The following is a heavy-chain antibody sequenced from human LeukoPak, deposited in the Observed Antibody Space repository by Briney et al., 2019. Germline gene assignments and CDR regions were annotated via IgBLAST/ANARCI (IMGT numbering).Heavy chain of an antibody. CDR1: EYTFTGYY. Sequence: GASVKVSCKASEYTFTGYYMHWVRQAPGQGLEWVGWIKPNSGDTSYTQKFQGRVTLTRDTSISTAFMELSRLRSDDTAVYYCARCIAVAVPDYWGQGTLVTVSS. J-gene: IGHJ4*02. CDR2: IKPNSGDT. CDR3: ARCIAVAVPDY. V-gene: IGHV1-2*02. D-gene: IGHD6-19*01.